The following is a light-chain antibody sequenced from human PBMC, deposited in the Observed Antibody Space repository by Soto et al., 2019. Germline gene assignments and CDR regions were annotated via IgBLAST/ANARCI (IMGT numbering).Light chain of an antibody. J-gene: IGKJ1*01. CDR1: QSVGSN. CDR3: KQSNNWPKT. V-gene: IGKV3-15*01. CDR2: DAS. Sequence: EIVMTQSPDNLSVSPGETATLSCRASQSVGSNLAWYQQKPGQAPRLLISDASTRAAGLPARFSGSGSGTEFTLTITSLQSEDFAVYYCKQSNNWPKTFGQGTKVDI.